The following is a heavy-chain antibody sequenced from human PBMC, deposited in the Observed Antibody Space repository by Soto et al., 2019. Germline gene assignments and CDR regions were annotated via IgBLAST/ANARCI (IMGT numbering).Heavy chain of an antibody. J-gene: IGHJ4*02. CDR2: IIPIFGTA. Sequence: QVQLVQSGAEVRKPGSSVKVSCKASGGTFSRHAISWVRQAPGQGLEWMGGIIPIFGTANHAQKFQGRVTIIADESRSTDYMEFSSQRSEDTAMYYCGRGWEYDSNDYYYAYLGQGTLVIVSS. CDR1: GGTFSRHA. V-gene: IGHV1-69*01. D-gene: IGHD3-22*01. CDR3: GRGWEYDSNDYYYAY.